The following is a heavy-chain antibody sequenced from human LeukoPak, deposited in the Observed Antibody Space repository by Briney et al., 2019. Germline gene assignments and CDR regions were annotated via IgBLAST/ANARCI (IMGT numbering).Heavy chain of an antibody. Sequence: GEALKISFWGSGFRFTSYWIGWGRQRPGKGLEWMGIIYSGDSDTRYSPSFQGQVTISADKSISTAYLQWSSLKASDTAMYYCARRNHYYGSGSYYNGHYYFDYWGQGTLVTVSS. D-gene: IGHD3-10*01. CDR3: ARRNHYYGSGSYYNGHYYFDY. V-gene: IGHV5-51*01. J-gene: IGHJ4*02. CDR2: IYSGDSDT. CDR1: GFRFTSYW.